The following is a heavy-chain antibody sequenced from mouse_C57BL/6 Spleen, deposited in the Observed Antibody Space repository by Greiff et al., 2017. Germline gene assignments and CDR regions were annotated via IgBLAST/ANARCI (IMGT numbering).Heavy chain of an antibody. CDR2: ISYDGSN. V-gene: IGHV3-6*01. CDR3: AREDSNYEFVY. D-gene: IGHD2-5*01. J-gene: IGHJ2*01. CDR1: GYSITSGYY. Sequence: VQLQQSGPGLVKPSQSLSLTCSVTGYSITSGYYWNWIRQFPGNKLEWMGYISYDGSNNYNPSLKNRISITRDTSKNQFFLKLNSVTTEDTATYYCAREDSNYEFVYWGQGTTLTVSS.